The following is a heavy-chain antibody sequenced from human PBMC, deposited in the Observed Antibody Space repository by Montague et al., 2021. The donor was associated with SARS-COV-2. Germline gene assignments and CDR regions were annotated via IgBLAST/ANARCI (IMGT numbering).Heavy chain of an antibody. Sequence: TLSLTCTVSGGSISSGGHYWSWIRQHPGKGLEWIGYIDYSGSTYYNPSLKSRVTISVDTSKNQFSLKLSSVTAADTAVYYCARASGKKTIFGVVISYFDSWGQGTLVTVSS. CDR2: IDYSGST. V-gene: IGHV4-31*03. J-gene: IGHJ4*02. CDR1: GGSISSGGHY. CDR3: ARASGKKTIFGVVISYFDS. D-gene: IGHD3-3*01.